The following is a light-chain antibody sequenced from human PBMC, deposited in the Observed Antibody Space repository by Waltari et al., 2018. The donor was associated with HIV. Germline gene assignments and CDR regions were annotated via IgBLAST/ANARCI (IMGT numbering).Light chain of an antibody. J-gene: IGKJ3*01. CDR3: QQYGSSPGVT. V-gene: IGKV3-20*01. CDR1: QSVSSSY. CDR2: GAS. Sequence: EIVLTQSPGNLSLSPGERATLSCRASQSVSSSYLAWYQQKPGQAPRLLVYGASSRATGIPDRFSGSGSGTDFTLTISRLEPEDFAVYYCQQYGSSPGVTFGPGTKVDIK.